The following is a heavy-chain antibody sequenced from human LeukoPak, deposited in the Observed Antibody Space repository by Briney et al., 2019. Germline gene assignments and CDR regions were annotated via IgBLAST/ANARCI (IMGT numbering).Heavy chain of an antibody. CDR2: IYYSGST. CDR1: GGSISSYY. V-gene: IGHV4-59*08. CDR3: ARLGAARIYDY. J-gene: IGHJ4*02. Sequence: SETLSLTCTVPGGSISSYYWSWIRQPPGKGLEWIGYIYYSGSTNYNPSLKSRVTISVDTSKNQFSLKLSSVTAADTAVYYCARLGAARIYDYWGQGTLVTVSS. D-gene: IGHD2-15*01.